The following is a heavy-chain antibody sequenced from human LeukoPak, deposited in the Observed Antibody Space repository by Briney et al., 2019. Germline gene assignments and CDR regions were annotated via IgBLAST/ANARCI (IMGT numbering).Heavy chain of an antibody. CDR2: IKQDGSEK. Sequence: GGSLRLSCAASGFTFSSYWMSWVRQAPGKGLEWVANIKQDGSEKYYVDSVKGRFTISRDNSKNTLYLQINSLRAEDTAVYYCATVGPLEWYFDLWGRGTLVIVSS. J-gene: IGHJ2*01. V-gene: IGHV3-7*03. CDR1: GFTFSSYW. CDR3: ATVGPLEWYFDL. D-gene: IGHD4-17*01.